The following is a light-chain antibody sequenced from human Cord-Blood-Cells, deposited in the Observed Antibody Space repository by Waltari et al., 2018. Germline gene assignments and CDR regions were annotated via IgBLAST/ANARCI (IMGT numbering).Light chain of an antibody. V-gene: IGKV1-39*01. J-gene: IGKJ4*01. CDR2: AAS. CDR3: QQSYSSLT. CDR1: QSISSY. Sequence: DIQMTQSPSSLSASVGDRVTITCRASQSISSYLNWYQQKPGKAPKLLLYAASSLQSGVPLRFSGSGSGTDFTLTISSLQPEDFATYYCQQSYSSLTFGGGTKVEMK.